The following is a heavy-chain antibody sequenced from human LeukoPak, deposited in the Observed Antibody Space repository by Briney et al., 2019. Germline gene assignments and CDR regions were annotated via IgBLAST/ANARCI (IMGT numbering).Heavy chain of an antibody. CDR3: ARPHDDMCFDY. D-gene: IGHD3-9*01. Sequence: ASVKVSCKASGCTFTSYGISWVRQAPGQGLEWMGWISAYNGNTNYAQKLQGRVTMTTDTSTSTAYMELRSLRSDDAAVYYCARPHDDMCFDYWGQGTLVTVSS. J-gene: IGHJ4*02. CDR2: ISAYNGNT. V-gene: IGHV1-18*01. CDR1: GCTFTSYG.